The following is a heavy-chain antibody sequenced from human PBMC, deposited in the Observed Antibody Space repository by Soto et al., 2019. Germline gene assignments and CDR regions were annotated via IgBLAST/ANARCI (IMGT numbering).Heavy chain of an antibody. V-gene: IGHV3-33*01. CDR2: IWYDGSNK. CDR1: GFTFSSYG. J-gene: IGHJ6*02. CDR3: AIVGGGYDSSGYYYYYYGMDV. Sequence: PGGSLRLSCAASGFTFSSYGMHWVRQAPGKGLERVAVIWYDGSNKYYADSVKGRFTISRDNSKNTLYLQMNSLRAEDTAVYYCAIVGGGYDSSGYYYYYYGMDVWGQGTTVTV. D-gene: IGHD3-22*01.